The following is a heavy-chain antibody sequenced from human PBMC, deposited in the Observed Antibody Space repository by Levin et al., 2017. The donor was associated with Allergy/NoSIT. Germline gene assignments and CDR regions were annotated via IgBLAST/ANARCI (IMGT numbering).Heavy chain of an antibody. J-gene: IGHJ4*02. Sequence: GGSLRLSCAASGFTFRTFWMSWVRQAPGKGPEWVANIKQDGSDKYYVHSVEGRFTVSRDNAKNSLYLQMNSLRVEDTSVYYCARDHDGEDEYFDFWGQGTLVTVSS. CDR3: ARDHDGEDEYFDF. CDR2: IKQDGSDK. D-gene: IGHD3-10*01. V-gene: IGHV3-7*01. CDR1: GFTFRTFW.